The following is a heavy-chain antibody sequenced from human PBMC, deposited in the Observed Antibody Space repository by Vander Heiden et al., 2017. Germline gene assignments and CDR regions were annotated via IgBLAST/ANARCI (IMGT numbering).Heavy chain of an antibody. J-gene: IGHJ4*02. V-gene: IGHV4-61*01. CDR2: FLYTGST. CDR1: GDSVSSGRAY. CDR3: ARGRVPGGY. D-gene: IGHD3-10*02. Sequence: QVQLHESGPGLVKPSETLSPTCTVSGDSVSSGRAYWSWIRQPPGKGLEWIGSFLYTGSTDYNPSLKSRLTISVDTSKNQFSLKLTSVTAADTAIYYCARGRVPGGYWGQGTLVTVSS.